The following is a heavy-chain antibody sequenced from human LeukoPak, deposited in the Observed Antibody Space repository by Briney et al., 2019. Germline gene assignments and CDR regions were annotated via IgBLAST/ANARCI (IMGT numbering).Heavy chain of an antibody. V-gene: IGHV4-34*01. D-gene: IGHD3-16*01. Sequence: SETLSLTCAVYGGSSSGYYWSWIRQPPGKGLEWIGEINHSGSTNYNPSLKSRVTISVDTSKNQFSLKLSSVTAADTAVYYCARGNVSNWFDPWGQGTLVTVSS. CDR2: INHSGST. J-gene: IGHJ5*02. CDR3: ARGNVSNWFDP. CDR1: GGSSSGYY.